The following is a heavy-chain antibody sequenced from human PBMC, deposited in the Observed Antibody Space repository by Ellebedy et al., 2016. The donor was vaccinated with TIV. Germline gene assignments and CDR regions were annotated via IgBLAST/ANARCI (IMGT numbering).Heavy chain of an antibody. CDR1: RFSIADYT. D-gene: IGHD4-17*01. J-gene: IGHJ4*02. CDR3: ASGGLYGDLLFDD. Sequence: SLKISXAGSRFSIADYTMHWVRQVPGKGLEWVSGISWNSAYIAYADSVKGRFTISRDNAKNSLFLQMNSLRVEDTALYYCASGGLYGDLLFDDWGQGTQVTVSS. V-gene: IGHV3-9*01. CDR2: ISWNSAYI.